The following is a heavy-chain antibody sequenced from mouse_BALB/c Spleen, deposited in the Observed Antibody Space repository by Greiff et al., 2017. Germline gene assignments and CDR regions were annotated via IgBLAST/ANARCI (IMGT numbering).Heavy chain of an antibody. CDR1: GFTFSDYY. J-gene: IGHJ3*01. CDR2: ISDGGSYT. Sequence: EVQLVESGGGLVKPGGSLKLSCAASGFTFSDYYMYWVRQTPEKRLGWVATISDGGSYTYYPDSVKGRFTISRDNAKNNLYLQMSSLKSEDTAMYYCARKATTPFAYWGQGTLVTVSA. CDR3: ARKATTPFAY. V-gene: IGHV5-4*02. D-gene: IGHD6-1*01.